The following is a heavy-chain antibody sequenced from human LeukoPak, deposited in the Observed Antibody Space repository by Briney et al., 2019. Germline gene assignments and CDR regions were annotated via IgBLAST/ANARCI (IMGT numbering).Heavy chain of an antibody. CDR1: GFTFSKAW. Sequence: GGSLRLSCAASGFTFSKAWMSWVRQAPGKGLECVGRIKTKPERGTTDYAAPVKGRFTISRDDSKNTLYLQMSSLKTEDTAVYYCTTGLSGTWGQGTLVTVS. CDR2: IKTKPERGTT. V-gene: IGHV3-15*01. J-gene: IGHJ5*02. D-gene: IGHD3-10*01. CDR3: TTGLSGT.